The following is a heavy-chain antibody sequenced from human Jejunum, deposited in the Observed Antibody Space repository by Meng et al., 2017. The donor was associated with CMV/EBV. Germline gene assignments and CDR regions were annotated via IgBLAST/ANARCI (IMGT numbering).Heavy chain of an antibody. V-gene: IGHV4-30-4*08. CDR3: ARGSIFVSFDS. CDR2: IHDTGST. CDR1: GGSRGSGDYY. D-gene: IGHD3-3*01. Sequence: QVHVQASGPGLVKPSQTLSLPCSVSGGSRGSGDYYWSWIRQPPGKGLEWIGYIHDTGSTYYNPSLKSRVDISLGTSKNQFSLTLNSVTAEDTAVYFCARGSIFVSFDSWGQGTLVTVSS. J-gene: IGHJ4*02.